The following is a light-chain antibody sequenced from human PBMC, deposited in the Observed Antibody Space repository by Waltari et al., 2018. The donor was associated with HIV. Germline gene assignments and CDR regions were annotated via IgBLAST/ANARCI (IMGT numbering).Light chain of an antibody. CDR3: CSYAGSNTFNYV. J-gene: IGLJ1*01. Sequence: QSALTQPASVSGSPGQSITISCTGTSSDVGGYNYVSWYQQHPGKAPKLMIYDVSKRPSAVSHRFSGSKSGNTASLTISGLQAEDEADYYCCSYAGSNTFNYVFGTGTKVTVL. CDR1: SSDVGGYNY. CDR2: DVS. V-gene: IGLV2-23*02.